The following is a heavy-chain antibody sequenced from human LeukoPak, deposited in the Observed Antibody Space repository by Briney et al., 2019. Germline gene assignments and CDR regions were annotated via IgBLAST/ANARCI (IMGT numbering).Heavy chain of an antibody. CDR1: GYTFTGYY. D-gene: IGHD3-10*01. CDR3: ASNRITMVRGAPYYYYYMDV. CDR2: INPNSGGT. V-gene: IGHV1-2*02. Sequence: ASVKVSCKASGYTFTGYYMHWVRQAPGQGLEWMGWINPNSGGTNYAQKFQGRVTMTRDTSISTAYMELSRLRSDDTAVYYCASNRITMVRGAPYYYYYMDVWGKGTTVTVSS. J-gene: IGHJ6*03.